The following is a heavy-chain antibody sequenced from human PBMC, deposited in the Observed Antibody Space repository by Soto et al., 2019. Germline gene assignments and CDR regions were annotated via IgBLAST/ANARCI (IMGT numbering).Heavy chain of an antibody. CDR1: GGSISSYY. Sequence: QVQLQESGPGLVKPSETLSLTCTVSGGSISSYYWSWIRQPPGKGLEWIGYIYYSGSTNYNPSLKSRVHISEDTYKNQLPLELSSGTAAATAVYDCARRYGYSFDYWGQGTLVTVSS. CDR3: ARRYGYSFDY. D-gene: IGHD5-18*01. CDR2: IYYSGST. V-gene: IGHV4-59*08. J-gene: IGHJ4*02.